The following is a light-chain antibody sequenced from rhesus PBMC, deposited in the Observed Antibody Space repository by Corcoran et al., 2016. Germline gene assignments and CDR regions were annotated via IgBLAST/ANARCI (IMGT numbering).Light chain of an antibody. J-gene: IGKJ4*01. CDR3: QQYSRRPLT. Sequence: DIQMTQSPSSLSASVGDTVTITCRASQGSSSWLAWFPQKPGTATQHLIYKASSLQSWVPSRFSGRGVGPDFTLTISSLQSEDFAASYCQQYSRRPLTFGGGTKVELK. V-gene: IGKV1-22*01. CDR1: QGSSSW. CDR2: KAS.